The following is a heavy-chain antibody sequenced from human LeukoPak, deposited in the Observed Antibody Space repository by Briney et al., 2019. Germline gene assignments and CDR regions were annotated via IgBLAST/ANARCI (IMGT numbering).Heavy chain of an antibody. CDR3: AVGMTTVVTTPHY. V-gene: IGHV4-39*01. CDR2: IYYSGST. Sequence: SETLSLTCTVSGGSISSSSYYWGWIRQPPGKGLEWIGSIYYSGSTYYNPSLKSRVTISVDTSKNQFSLKLSSVTAADTAVYYCAVGMTTVVTTPHYWGQGTLVTVSS. J-gene: IGHJ4*02. D-gene: IGHD4-23*01. CDR1: GGSISSSSYY.